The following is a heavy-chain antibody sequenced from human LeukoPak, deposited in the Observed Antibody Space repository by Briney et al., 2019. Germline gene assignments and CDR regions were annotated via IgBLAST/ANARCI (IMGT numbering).Heavy chain of an antibody. J-gene: IGHJ4*02. V-gene: IGHV4-59*01. CDR3: ARRAYDYYFDY. CDR2: IYYSGST. CDR1: GVSISSYY. D-gene: IGHD3-16*01. Sequence: SETLSLTCTVSGVSISSYYWSWIRQPPGKGLEWIGYIYYSGSTNYNPSLKSRVTISVDTSKNQFSLKLSSVTAADTAVYYCARRAYDYYFDYWGQGTLVTVCS.